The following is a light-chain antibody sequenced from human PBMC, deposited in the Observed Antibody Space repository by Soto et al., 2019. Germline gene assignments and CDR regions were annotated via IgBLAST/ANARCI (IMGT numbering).Light chain of an antibody. J-gene: IGLJ1*01. CDR2: EVS. V-gene: IGLV2-14*01. Sequence: QSVLTQPASVSGSPGQSITISCTGTSSDVGGYNYVSWYQQHPGKAPKLMIYEVSNRPSGVSTRFSGSKSGNTASLTISGLQAEDEADYYCSSYISSSTYVFGTGTKLTVL. CDR1: SSDVGGYNY. CDR3: SSYISSSTYV.